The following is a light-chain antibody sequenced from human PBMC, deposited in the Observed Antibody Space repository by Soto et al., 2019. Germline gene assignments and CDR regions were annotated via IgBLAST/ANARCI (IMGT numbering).Light chain of an antibody. CDR3: QQRSNWPPVT. J-gene: IGKJ4*01. Sequence: EIVLTQSPATLSLSPGERATLSCRASQSVSSYLAWYQQKPGQAPRLLIYDASNRATGIPARFSGSGSGTDTNRTISSLAPEDLAIYYCQQRSNWPPVTFGGGTKVEIK. CDR2: DAS. CDR1: QSVSSY. V-gene: IGKV3-11*01.